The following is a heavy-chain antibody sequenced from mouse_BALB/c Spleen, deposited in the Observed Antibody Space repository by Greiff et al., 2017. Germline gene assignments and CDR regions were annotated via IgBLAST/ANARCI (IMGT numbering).Heavy chain of an antibody. J-gene: IGHJ2*01. D-gene: IGHD2-4*01. CDR3: ARSSTMITRGDYFDY. CDR2: IYPGGGYT. V-gene: IGHV1-63*02. Sequence: VQLQQSGTELVRPGTSVKISCKASGYTFTNYWLGWVKQRPGHGLEWIGDIYPGGGYTNYNEKFKGKATLTADTSSSIAYMQISRLTSEDSAVYFCARSSTMITRGDYFDYWGQGTTLTVSS. CDR1: GYTFTNYW.